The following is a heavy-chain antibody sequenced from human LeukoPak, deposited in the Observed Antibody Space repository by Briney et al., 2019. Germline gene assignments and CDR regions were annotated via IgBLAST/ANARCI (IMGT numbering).Heavy chain of an antibody. CDR3: ARTYYYDSSGYNPNDY. V-gene: IGHV1-18*01. Sequence: GASVKVSCKASGYTFTSYGISWVRQAPGQVLEWMGWISAYNGNTNYAQKLQGRVTMTTDTSTSTAYMVLRSLRSDDTAVYYCARTYYYDSSGYNPNDYWGQGTLVTVSS. J-gene: IGHJ4*02. D-gene: IGHD3-22*01. CDR2: ISAYNGNT. CDR1: GYTFTSYG.